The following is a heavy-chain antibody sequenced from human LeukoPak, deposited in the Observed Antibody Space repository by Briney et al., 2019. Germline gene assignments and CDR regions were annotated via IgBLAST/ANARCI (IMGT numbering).Heavy chain of an antibody. CDR2: INHNGST. J-gene: IGHJ5*02. Sequence: SETLSLTCAVYGGSFSGYYWSWIRQPPGKGLEWIGEINHNGSTNYNPSLKSRVAISVDTSKNQFSLKLSSVTAADTAVYYCARDRRYCSSTSCYTDWFDPWGQGTLVTVSS. V-gene: IGHV4-34*01. CDR3: ARDRRYCSSTSCYTDWFDP. CDR1: GGSFSGYY. D-gene: IGHD2-2*02.